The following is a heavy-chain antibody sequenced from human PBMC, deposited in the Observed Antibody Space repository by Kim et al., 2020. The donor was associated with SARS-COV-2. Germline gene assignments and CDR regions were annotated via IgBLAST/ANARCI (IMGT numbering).Heavy chain of an antibody. V-gene: IGHV4-34*01. CDR3: VRGRAGVVPSPILGIGPYYEYYAMDV. D-gene: IGHD3-3*01. CDR2: INHSGST. Sequence: SETLSLTCAVYGGSFSGYHWTWIRQPPGKGLEWIGEINHSGSTNCNPSLKSRVTISVDTSKNQFSLKLRSVTAADTAVYYCVRGRAGVVPSPILGIGPYYEYYAMDVWGQGTTVTVSS. CDR1: GGSFSGYH. J-gene: IGHJ6*02.